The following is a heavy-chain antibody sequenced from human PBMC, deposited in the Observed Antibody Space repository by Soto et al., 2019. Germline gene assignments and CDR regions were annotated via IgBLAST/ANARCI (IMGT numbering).Heavy chain of an antibody. CDR3: ATSYGSGSRAFDY. CDR2: VNPILSLS. CDR1: GDTFSFYS. D-gene: IGHD3-10*01. V-gene: IGHV1-69*02. J-gene: IGHJ4*02. Sequence: QVQLVQSGAKVKRPGSSVKVSCKASGDTFSFYSINWVRQAPGLGLEWMGRVNPILSLSNYAQRYQGRVTMIADKSTSTAYMVISSLRSEDTAIYYCATSYGSGSRAFDYWGQGAQVIVSS.